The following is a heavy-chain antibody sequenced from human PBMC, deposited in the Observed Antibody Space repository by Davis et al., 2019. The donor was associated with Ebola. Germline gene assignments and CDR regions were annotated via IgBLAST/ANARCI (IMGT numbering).Heavy chain of an antibody. J-gene: IGHJ3*02. CDR2: IYSGGST. CDR1: GFTVSSNY. D-gene: IGHD4-17*01. V-gene: IGHV3-66*01. Sequence: LKISCAASGFTVSSNYMSWVRQAPGKGLEWVSVIYSGGSTYYADSVKGRFTISRDNSKNTLYLQMNSLRAEDTAVYYCARDAHYDQGAFDIWGQGTMVTVSS. CDR3: ARDAHYDQGAFDI.